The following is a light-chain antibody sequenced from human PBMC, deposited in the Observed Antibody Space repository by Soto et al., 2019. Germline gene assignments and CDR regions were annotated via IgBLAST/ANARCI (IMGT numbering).Light chain of an antibody. V-gene: IGLV2-23*01. Sequence: QSALTQPASVSGSPGQSITISCTGTSSDVGSYNLVSWYQQHPGKAPKLTIYEGSKRPTGDSNRFYGSKSGNTASLTISGLQAEDEADYYCCSYASSSTLIFGGGTKLTVL. J-gene: IGLJ2*01. CDR1: SSDVGSYNL. CDR3: CSYASSSTLI. CDR2: EGS.